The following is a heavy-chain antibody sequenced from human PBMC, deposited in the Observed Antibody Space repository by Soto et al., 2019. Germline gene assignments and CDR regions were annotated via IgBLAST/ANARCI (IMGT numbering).Heavy chain of an antibody. CDR3: ARHAPGVVVVAPVGRFDP. Sequence: SETLSLTCTVSGGSISSSSYYWGWIRQPPGKGLEWIGSIYYSGSTYYNPSLKSRVTISVDTSKNQFSLKLSSVTAADTAVYYCARHAPGVVVVAPVGRFDPWGQGTLVTVSS. D-gene: IGHD2-15*01. CDR2: IYYSGST. CDR1: GGSISSSSYY. V-gene: IGHV4-39*01. J-gene: IGHJ5*02.